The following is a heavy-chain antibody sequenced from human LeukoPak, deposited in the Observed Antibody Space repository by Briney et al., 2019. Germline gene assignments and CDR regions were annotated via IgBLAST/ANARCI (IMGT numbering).Heavy chain of an antibody. D-gene: IGHD2-21*01. Sequence: GGSLRLSCAASGFTFSSYAMSWVRQAPGKGLEWVGRIKSKNDGGTADYGAPVKGRFTISRDDSINRLYLQMNNLKTEDTAVYYCTTDIQDYWGQGTLVTVSS. CDR3: TTDIQDY. CDR1: GFTFSSYA. CDR2: IKSKNDGGTA. J-gene: IGHJ4*02. V-gene: IGHV3-15*01.